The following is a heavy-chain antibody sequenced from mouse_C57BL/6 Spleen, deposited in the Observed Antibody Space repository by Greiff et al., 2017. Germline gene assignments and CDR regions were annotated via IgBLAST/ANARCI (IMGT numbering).Heavy chain of an antibody. CDR3: ARWSTVWYVDV. D-gene: IGHD5-1*01. J-gene: IGHJ1*03. Sequence: QVQLQQSGAELVKPGASVKMSCKASGYTFTSYWITWVKQRPGQGLEWIGDIYPGSGSTNYNETFKSKATLTVDTSSSTAYLPLSSLTTEDAAVYYWARWSTVWYVDVWGTGTTVTVSS. V-gene: IGHV1-55*01. CDR1: GYTFTSYW. CDR2: IYPGSGST.